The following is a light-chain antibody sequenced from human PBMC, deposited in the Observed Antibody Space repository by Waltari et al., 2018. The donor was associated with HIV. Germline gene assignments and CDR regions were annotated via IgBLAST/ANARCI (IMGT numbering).Light chain of an antibody. CDR1: SSDLGLYTF. CDR3: FAYAGNNYLL. CDR2: EGS. J-gene: IGLJ2*01. V-gene: IGLV2-8*01. Sequence: QSALNQPPSASGSPGQSVTISCAGTSSDLGLYTFVSWYQHHPGKAPKLMISEGSRRPSGVPYRFSGAKSGNTASLTVSGLQAEDEAAYYCFAYAGNNYLLVGGGTKLTVL.